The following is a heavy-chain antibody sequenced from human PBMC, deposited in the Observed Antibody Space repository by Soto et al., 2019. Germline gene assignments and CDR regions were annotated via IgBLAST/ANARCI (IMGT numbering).Heavy chain of an antibody. CDR1: GYIFTDYP. V-gene: IGHV1-3*04. J-gene: IGHJ4*02. CDR3: ASNAIDY. CDR2: IHTANGTT. D-gene: IGHD2-8*01. Sequence: QVQFLQSGTEVKKPGASVKVSCKTSGYIFTDYPIHWVRQAPGRGLEWVGWIHTANGTTRYSPKLQGRISLRTDTSASTAYMEVTRLTFEDTALYYCASNAIDYWGQGTLVAVSP.